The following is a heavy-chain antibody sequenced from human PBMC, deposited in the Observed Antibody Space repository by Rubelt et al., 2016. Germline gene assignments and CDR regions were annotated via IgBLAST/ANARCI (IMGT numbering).Heavy chain of an antibody. CDR3: ARGNYYYGMDV. Sequence: QVHLQQWGAGLLKPSETLSLTCAVHGGSLSGYYWAWIRQAPGKGLEWIGEINHRGSTTYNPSLKSRVTISVDTSRNQGSLKRNAVTAADTAVYYCARGNYYYGMDVWGQGTTVTVSS. CDR1: GGSLSGYY. V-gene: IGHV4-34*02. CDR2: INHRGST. J-gene: IGHJ6*02.